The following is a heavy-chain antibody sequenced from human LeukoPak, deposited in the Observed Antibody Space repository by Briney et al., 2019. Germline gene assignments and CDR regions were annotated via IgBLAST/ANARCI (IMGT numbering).Heavy chain of an antibody. Sequence: SETLSLTCTVSGGSISSSSYYWGWIRQPPGKGLEWIGSIYYSGSTYYNPSLKSRATISVDTSKNQFSLKLSSVTAADTAVYCCARYADYYDSRGFDYWGQGTLVTVSS. J-gene: IGHJ4*02. D-gene: IGHD3-22*01. CDR1: GGSISSSSYY. V-gene: IGHV4-39*07. CDR3: ARYADYYDSRGFDY. CDR2: IYYSGST.